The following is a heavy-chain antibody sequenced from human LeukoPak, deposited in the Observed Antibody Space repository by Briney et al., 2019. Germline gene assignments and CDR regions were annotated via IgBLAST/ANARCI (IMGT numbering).Heavy chain of an antibody. Sequence: GGSLRLSCAASGFTVSTTYMSWFRQAPGKGLEWVSLIYSGGTIYSADSVKGRFTISRDNSKNTLYLQMNSLRAEDTAFYYCARGMEQQLAFDSWGQGTLVTVSS. CDR2: IYSGGTI. D-gene: IGHD6-13*01. J-gene: IGHJ4*02. CDR3: ARGMEQQLAFDS. CDR1: GFTVSTTY. V-gene: IGHV3-53*01.